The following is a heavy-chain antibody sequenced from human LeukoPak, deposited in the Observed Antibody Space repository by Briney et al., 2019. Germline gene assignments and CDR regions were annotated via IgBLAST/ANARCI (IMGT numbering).Heavy chain of an antibody. D-gene: IGHD3-10*01. Sequence: GGSLRLSCAASGFTFDDYAMHWVRQAPGKGLERVSLISGDGGSTYYADSVKGRFTISRDNSKNSLYLQMNSLRTEDTALYYCAKDMWRFGELDYDYWGQGTLVTVSS. CDR3: AKDMWRFGELDYDY. CDR2: ISGDGGST. CDR1: GFTFDDYA. V-gene: IGHV3-43*02. J-gene: IGHJ4*02.